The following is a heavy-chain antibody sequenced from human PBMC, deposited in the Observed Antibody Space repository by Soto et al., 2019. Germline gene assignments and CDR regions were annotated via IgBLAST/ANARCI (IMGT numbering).Heavy chain of an antibody. V-gene: IGHV1-2*02. CDR3: ARRRGNYPITEFLQY. J-gene: IGHJ1*01. CDR2: INPNNGGT. Sequence: QVQLVQSGAEVKRPGESVKVSCETSGYTFIGYYVQWVRQVPGQVLEWMGWINPNNGGTKYAQRFHGRLTMTRDTSINTAYMELSRLTTDDTAVYYCARRRGNYPITEFLQYWGQFTLINVSS. CDR1: GYTFIGYY. D-gene: IGHD3-10*01.